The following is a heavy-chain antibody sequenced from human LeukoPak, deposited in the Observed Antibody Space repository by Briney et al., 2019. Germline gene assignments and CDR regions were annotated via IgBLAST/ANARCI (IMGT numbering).Heavy chain of an antibody. CDR1: GGTFSSYA. CDR2: IIRIFSTA. CDR3: ARGGSSDFWSGHNWFDP. D-gene: IGHD3-3*01. V-gene: IGHV1-69*13. J-gene: IGHJ5*02. Sequence: SVKVSCKASGGTFSSYAISWVRQAPGQGLEWMGGIIRIFSTANYAQKFQGRVTITADESTSTAYMELSSLRSEDTAVYYCARGGSSDFWSGHNWFDPWGQGTLVTVSS.